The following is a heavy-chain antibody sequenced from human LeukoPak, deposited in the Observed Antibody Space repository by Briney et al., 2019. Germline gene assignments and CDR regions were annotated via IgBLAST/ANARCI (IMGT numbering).Heavy chain of an antibody. CDR3: ARDFTGYYDQ. D-gene: IGHD3-9*01. CDR2: INPDGSTT. CDR1: GFIFSPYW. J-gene: IGHJ4*02. V-gene: IGHV3-74*01. Sequence: GGSLRLSCAASGFIFSPYWVHWVRQAPGKGLVWVARINPDGSTTNYADSVEGRFTISRDNAKNTLYLQMNSLRAEDTAIYYCARDFTGYYDQWGQGTLVTVSS.